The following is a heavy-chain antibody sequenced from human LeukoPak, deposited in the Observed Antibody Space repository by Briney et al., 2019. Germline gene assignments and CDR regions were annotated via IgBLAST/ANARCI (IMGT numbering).Heavy chain of an antibody. CDR3: ARDSRVTTGKGNWFDP. CDR2: IYYSGST. V-gene: IGHV4-61*08. D-gene: IGHD4-17*01. CDR1: GGSISSGDYY. Sequence: PSETLSLTCTVSGGSISSGDYYWSWIRQPPGKGLEWVGYIYYSGSTNYNPSLKSRVTISVDTSKNQFSLKLSSVTAADTAVYYCARDSRVTTGKGNWFDPWGQGTLVTVSS. J-gene: IGHJ5*02.